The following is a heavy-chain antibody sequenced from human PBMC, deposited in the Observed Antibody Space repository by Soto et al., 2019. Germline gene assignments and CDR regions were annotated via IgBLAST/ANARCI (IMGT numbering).Heavy chain of an antibody. CDR2: TYYRSKWYN. CDR3: ARPRITMVRGVLNDAFDI. J-gene: IGHJ3*02. Sequence: KQSPTLSLTCAISGDSVSSNSATWNWIRQSPSRGLEWLGRTYYRSKWYNDYAVSVKSRITINPDTSKNQFSLQLNSVTPEDTAVYYCARPRITMVRGVLNDAFDIWGQGTMVTVSS. CDR1: GDSVSSNSAT. V-gene: IGHV6-1*01. D-gene: IGHD3-10*01.